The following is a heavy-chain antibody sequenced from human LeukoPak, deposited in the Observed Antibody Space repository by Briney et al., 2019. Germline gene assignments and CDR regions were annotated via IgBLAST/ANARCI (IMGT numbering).Heavy chain of an antibody. Sequence: PGRSLRLSCAASGFTFSSYAMHWVRQAPGKGLEGVAVISYDGSNKYYADSVKGRFTISRDNSKNTLYLQMNSLRAEDTAVYYCARDSGSYSYYFDYWGQGTLVTVSS. CDR2: ISYDGSNK. V-gene: IGHV3-30*01. J-gene: IGHJ4*02. D-gene: IGHD1-26*01. CDR3: ARDSGSYSYYFDY. CDR1: GFTFSSYA.